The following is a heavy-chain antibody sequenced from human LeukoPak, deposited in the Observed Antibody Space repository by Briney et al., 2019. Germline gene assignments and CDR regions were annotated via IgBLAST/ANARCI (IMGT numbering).Heavy chain of an antibody. J-gene: IGHJ4*02. CDR3: ARGFLAFDY. Sequence: GGSLRLSCATSGFTFSSYAMSWVRQAPGKGLEWVSAISGSGGSTYYADSVKGRFTISRDNAKNTLYLQMNSLRAEDTAVYYCARGFLAFDYWGQGTLVTVSS. CDR1: GFTFSSYA. CDR2: ISGSGGST. V-gene: IGHV3-23*01.